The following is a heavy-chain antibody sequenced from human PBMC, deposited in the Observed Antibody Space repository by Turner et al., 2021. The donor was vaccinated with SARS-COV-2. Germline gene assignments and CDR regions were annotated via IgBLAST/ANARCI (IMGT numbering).Heavy chain of an antibody. J-gene: IGHJ4*02. CDR3: ASSFSVRGVKGDFDY. D-gene: IGHD3-10*01. CDR1: GYTLIEFS. Sequence: QVQLVQSGAEVKKPGASVKVSCKVSGYTLIEFSMHWVRQAPGKGLEWMGGFDPEDAETIYAQKFQGRVTMTEDTSTDTAYMELSSLRSEDTAVYYCASSFSVRGVKGDFDYWGQGTLVTVSS. V-gene: IGHV1-24*01. CDR2: FDPEDAET.